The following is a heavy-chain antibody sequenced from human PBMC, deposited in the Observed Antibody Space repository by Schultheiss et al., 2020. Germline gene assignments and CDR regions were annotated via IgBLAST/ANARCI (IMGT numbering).Heavy chain of an antibody. CDR3: TTDALWVGDAFDI. CDR1: GFTFSNAW. J-gene: IGHJ3*02. D-gene: IGHD3-10*01. Sequence: GESLKISCAASGFTFSNAWMSWVRQAPGKGLEWVGRIKSKTDGGTTDYAAPVKGRFTISRDDSKNTLYLQMNSLKTEDTAVYYCTTDALWVGDAFDIWGQGTMVTVSS. V-gene: IGHV3-15*01. CDR2: IKSKTDGGTT.